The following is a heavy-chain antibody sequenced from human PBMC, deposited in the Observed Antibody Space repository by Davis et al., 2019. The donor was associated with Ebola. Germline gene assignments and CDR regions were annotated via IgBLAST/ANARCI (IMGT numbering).Heavy chain of an antibody. D-gene: IGHD4-11*01. V-gene: IGHV3-30*02. Sequence: PGGSLRLSCEASAFTFSSYGMHWVRQAPGKGLEWVAFIRYDGSKKKYADSVKGRFSISRDNSKDTLYLEMNSLRDEDTAVYYCAKSSSNSGYFDYGGQGTLVTVSS. CDR2: IRYDGSKK. CDR3: AKSSSNSGYFDY. CDR1: AFTFSSYG. J-gene: IGHJ4*02.